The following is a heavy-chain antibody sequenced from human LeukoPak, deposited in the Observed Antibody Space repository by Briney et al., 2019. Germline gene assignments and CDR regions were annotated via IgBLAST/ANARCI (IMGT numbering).Heavy chain of an antibody. Sequence: PSETLSLTCTVSGGSVSSDNYYWTWIRQPPGKGLQWIGYISYSGSTNYNPSLKSRVTISLHTSKNQFSLRLSSLTAADTAVYYCARRHYYNGRAYYFLHYWGQGTLVTVSS. CDR3: ARRHYYNGRAYYFLHY. V-gene: IGHV4-61*01. J-gene: IGHJ4*02. D-gene: IGHD3-22*01. CDR2: ISYSGST. CDR1: GGSVSSDNYY.